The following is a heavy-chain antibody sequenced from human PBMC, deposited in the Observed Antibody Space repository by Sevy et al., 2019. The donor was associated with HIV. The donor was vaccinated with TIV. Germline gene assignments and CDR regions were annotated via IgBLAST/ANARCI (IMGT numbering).Heavy chain of an antibody. D-gene: IGHD2-15*01. V-gene: IGHV3-43*01. CDR3: AKDTRYCSGGSCYLEVGAFDI. CDR1: GFTFDDYT. J-gene: IGHJ3*02. Sequence: GGSLRLSCAASGFTFDDYTMHWVRQAPGKGLEWVSLISWDGGNTYYADSVKGRFTISRDNSKNSRYLQMNSLRTEDTALYYCAKDTRYCSGGSCYLEVGAFDIWGQGTMVTVSS. CDR2: ISWDGGNT.